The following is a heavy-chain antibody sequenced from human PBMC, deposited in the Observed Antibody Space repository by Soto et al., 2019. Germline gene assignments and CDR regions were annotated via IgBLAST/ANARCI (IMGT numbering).Heavy chain of an antibody. V-gene: IGHV1-69*13. CDR1: GGTFSSYA. Sequence: SVKVSCKASGGTFSSYAISWVRQAPGQGLEWMGGIIPIFGTANYAQKFQGRVTITADESTSTAYMELSSLRSEDTAVYYCARSNRGSWYYYYYGMDVWGQGTTVTVSS. CDR2: IIPIFGTA. J-gene: IGHJ6*02. D-gene: IGHD6-13*01. CDR3: ARSNRGSWYYYYYGMDV.